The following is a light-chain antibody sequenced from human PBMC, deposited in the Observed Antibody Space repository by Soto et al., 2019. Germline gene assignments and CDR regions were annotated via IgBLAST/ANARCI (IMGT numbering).Light chain of an antibody. V-gene: IGKV1-39*01. Sequence: DIQMTQSPSSLSASVGDRVTITCRASQSISSYLNWYQQKPVKAPKLLIYAASSLQSGVPSRFSGSGSRTDFTLTISILQPEDFATYYCQQSYSTPRTFGQGTKVEIK. CDR2: AAS. J-gene: IGKJ1*01. CDR1: QSISSY. CDR3: QQSYSTPRT.